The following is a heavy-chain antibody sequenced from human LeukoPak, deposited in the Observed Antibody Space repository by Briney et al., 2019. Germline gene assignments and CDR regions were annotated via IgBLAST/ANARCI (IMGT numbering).Heavy chain of an antibody. J-gene: IGHJ6*03. V-gene: IGHV4-30-4*07. CDR2: IYHSGTT. Sequence: PSETLSLTCAVSGVAISRGGYAWHWLRQPPGKGLEWIAYIYHSGTTYYNPSLKSRATISVDTSKNQFSLKLSSVTAADTAVYYCARACMRVGWNDGASYYYYMDVWGKGTTVTVSS. D-gene: IGHD1-1*01. CDR3: ARACMRVGWNDGASYYYYMDV. CDR1: GVAISRGGYA.